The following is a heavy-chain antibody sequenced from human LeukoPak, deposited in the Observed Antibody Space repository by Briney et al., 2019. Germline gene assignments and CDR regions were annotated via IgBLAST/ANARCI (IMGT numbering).Heavy chain of an antibody. Sequence: ASVKVSCKASGGTFSSYAISWVRQAPGRGLEWMGGVIPMFATANYAPKFQDRVTITADESTSTAYMELRSLRSEDTAVYHCARGLHGDYGYFDYWGQGTLVTVPS. CDR3: ARGLHGDYGYFDY. D-gene: IGHD4-17*01. V-gene: IGHV1-69*01. J-gene: IGHJ4*02. CDR1: GGTFSSYA. CDR2: VIPMFATA.